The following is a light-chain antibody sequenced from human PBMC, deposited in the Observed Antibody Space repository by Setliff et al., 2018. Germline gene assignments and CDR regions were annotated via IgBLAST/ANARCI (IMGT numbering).Light chain of an antibody. CDR2: DVT. CDR3: SIHRSRGYV. J-gene: IGLJ1*01. CDR1: GSDVGTSKY. Sequence: QSALTQPASVSGSPGQSITISCTGTGSDVGTSKYVSWYQQHPGKAPKLIIYDVTTRPSGVSNRSSGSKSGNTASLTISGLQAEDEADYYCSIHRSRGYVFGIGTKVTVL. V-gene: IGLV2-14*03.